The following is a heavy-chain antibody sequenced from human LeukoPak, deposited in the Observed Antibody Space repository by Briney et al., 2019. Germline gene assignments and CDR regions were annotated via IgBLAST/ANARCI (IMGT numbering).Heavy chain of an antibody. Sequence: SVKVSCKASGGTFSSYAVSWVRRAPGQGLEWMGRIIPILGIANYAQKFQGRVTITADKSTITAYMELSSLRSEDTAVYYCAREDSSGLYYFDYWGQGTLVTVSS. D-gene: IGHD3-22*01. CDR2: IIPILGIA. CDR1: GGTFSSYA. J-gene: IGHJ4*02. V-gene: IGHV1-69*04. CDR3: AREDSSGLYYFDY.